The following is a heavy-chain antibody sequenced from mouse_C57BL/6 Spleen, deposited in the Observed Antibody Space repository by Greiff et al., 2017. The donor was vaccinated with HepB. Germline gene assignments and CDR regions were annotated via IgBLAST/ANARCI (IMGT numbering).Heavy chain of an antibody. D-gene: IGHD2-4*01. Sequence: LVESGPELVKPGASVKISCKASGYAFSSSWMNWVKQRPGKGLEWIGRIYPGDGDTNYNGKFKGKATLTADKSSSTAYMQLSSLTSEDSAVYFCARDDYDVNFDYWGQGTTLTVSS. CDR3: ARDDYDVNFDY. V-gene: IGHV1-82*01. J-gene: IGHJ2*01. CDR2: IYPGDGDT. CDR1: GYAFSSSW.